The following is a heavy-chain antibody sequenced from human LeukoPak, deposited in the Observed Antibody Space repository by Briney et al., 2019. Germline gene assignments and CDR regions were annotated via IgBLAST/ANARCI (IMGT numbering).Heavy chain of an antibody. V-gene: IGHV3-53*01. D-gene: IGHD6-6*01. CDR3: ARDKESSSSFDY. Sequence: QPGRSLRLSCAASGFTVSTNYMNWVRQARGKGREWVSVIYSGGSTYYVDSVKGRFIISRDNSRNTVYLQMNSLRAEDTAVYYCARDKESSSSFDYWGQGTLVTVSS. CDR1: GFTVSTNY. J-gene: IGHJ4*02. CDR2: IYSGGST.